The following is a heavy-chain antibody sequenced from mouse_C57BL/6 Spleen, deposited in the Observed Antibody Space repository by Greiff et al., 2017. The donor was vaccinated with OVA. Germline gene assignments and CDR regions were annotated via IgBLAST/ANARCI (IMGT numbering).Heavy chain of an antibody. V-gene: IGHV1-62-2*01. D-gene: IGHD2-4*01. Sequence: VQLQQPGAELVRPGTSVKLSCKASGYTFTSYWMHWVKQRSGQGLEWIGWFYPGSGSIKYNEKFKDKATLTADKSSSTVYMELSRLTSEDSAVYFCARHEGYDYDGLLFDVWGTGTTVTVSS. CDR3: ARHEGYDYDGLLFDV. CDR1: GYTFTSYW. J-gene: IGHJ1*03. CDR2: FYPGSGSI.